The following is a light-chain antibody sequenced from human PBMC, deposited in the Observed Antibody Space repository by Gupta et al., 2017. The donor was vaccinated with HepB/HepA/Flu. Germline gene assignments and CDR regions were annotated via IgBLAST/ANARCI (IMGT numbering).Light chain of an antibody. V-gene: IGLV2-8*01. CDR3: SSYADSNNYV. CDR2: DVN. J-gene: IGLJ1*01. Sequence: QSALTQPPSASGSPGQSVTISCTGTSRDVGSYHFVSWYQQHPHKAPKLILYDVNKRPSGVPDRFSGSKSGNTASLTVSGLQAEDEADYYCSSYADSNNYVFGTGTWVTVL. CDR1: SRDVGSYHF.